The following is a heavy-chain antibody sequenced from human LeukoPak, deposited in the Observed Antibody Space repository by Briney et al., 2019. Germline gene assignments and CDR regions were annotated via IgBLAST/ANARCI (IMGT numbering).Heavy chain of an antibody. CDR1: GFTFSSYW. CDR2: INTDGSST. J-gene: IGHJ3*02. V-gene: IGHV3-74*01. CDR3: ARAPKDDSGAFDI. Sequence: GGSLRLSCAASGFTFSSYWMHWVRQAPGKGLVWVSRINTDGSSTSYADSVKGRFTISRDNAKNTLYLQMNSLRAEDTAVYYCARAPKDDSGAFDIWGQGTMVTVSS. D-gene: IGHD6-19*01.